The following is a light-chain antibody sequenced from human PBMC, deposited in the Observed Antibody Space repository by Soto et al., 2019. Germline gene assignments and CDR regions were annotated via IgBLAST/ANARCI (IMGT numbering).Light chain of an antibody. CDR2: EGS. V-gene: IGLV2-23*01. CDR1: NSDIGSYNL. J-gene: IGLJ3*02. CDR3: CSYAGSDTWV. Sequence: QSALTQPASVSGSPGQSITISCSGTNSDIGSYNLVSWYQQHPGKAPKLMIYEGSERPSGVSNRFSGSKSGNTASLTISGLQAEDEAEYYCCSYAGSDTWVFGGGTKVTVL.